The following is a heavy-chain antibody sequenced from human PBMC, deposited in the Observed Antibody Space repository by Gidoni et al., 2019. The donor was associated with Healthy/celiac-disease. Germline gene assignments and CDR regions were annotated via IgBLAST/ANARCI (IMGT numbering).Heavy chain of an antibody. CDR3: AKGVDTAIGIDY. D-gene: IGHD5-18*01. CDR2: ISYDGSNK. CDR1: GFTFSSYG. V-gene: IGHV3-30*18. Sequence: QVQLVESGGGVVQPGRSLSLSCAASGFTFSSYGMHWVRHAPGKGLEWVAVISYDGSNKSYADSVKGRFTIARDNSKNTLYLKMNSLRAEETAVYYCAKGVDTAIGIDYWGQGTLVTVSS. J-gene: IGHJ4*02.